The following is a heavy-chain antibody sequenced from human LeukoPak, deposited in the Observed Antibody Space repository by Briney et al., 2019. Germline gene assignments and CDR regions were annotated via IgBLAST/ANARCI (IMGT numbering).Heavy chain of an antibody. D-gene: IGHD3-22*01. J-gene: IGHJ4*02. CDR1: GFTFSDHY. Sequence: PGGSLRLSCAASGFTFSDHYIDWVRQAPGKGLEWVGRSKNKANNYITQYAAFVQGRFTISRDNSKNSLYLQINSLKTVDTAVYYCARDSSGQGDYWGQGTLVTVSS. CDR2: SKNKANNYIT. V-gene: IGHV3-72*01. CDR3: ARDSSGQGDY.